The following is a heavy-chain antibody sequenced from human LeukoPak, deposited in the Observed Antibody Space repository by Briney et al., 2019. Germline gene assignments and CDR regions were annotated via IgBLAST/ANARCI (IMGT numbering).Heavy chain of an antibody. CDR2: IYSGGNI. CDR1: GFTFSSYA. V-gene: IGHV3-23*03. Sequence: GGSLRLSCAASGFTFSSYAMSWVRQAPGKGLEWVSVIYSGGNIYYIDSVKGRFTISRDTSKNTLYLQMNSLRAEDTAVYFCASRHCSGGGCYFAGADPFDYWGQGTLVTVSS. CDR3: ASRHCSGGGCYFAGADPFDY. J-gene: IGHJ4*02. D-gene: IGHD2-15*01.